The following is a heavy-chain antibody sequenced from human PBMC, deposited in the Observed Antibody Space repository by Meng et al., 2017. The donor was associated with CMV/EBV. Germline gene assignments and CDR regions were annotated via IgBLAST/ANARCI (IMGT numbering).Heavy chain of an antibody. Sequence: QAKLRDWGAGVCKPSETLAVAGAVSGGSFSGDYWSWIRQPPGKGLEWIGEINHSGSTNYNPSLKSRVTISVDTSKNQFSLKLSSVTAADTAVYYCARGVGGWFDPWGQGTLVTVSS. CDR2: INHSGST. D-gene: IGHD1-26*01. CDR1: GGSFSGDY. CDR3: ARGVGGWFDP. J-gene: IGHJ5*02. V-gene: IGHV4-34*01.